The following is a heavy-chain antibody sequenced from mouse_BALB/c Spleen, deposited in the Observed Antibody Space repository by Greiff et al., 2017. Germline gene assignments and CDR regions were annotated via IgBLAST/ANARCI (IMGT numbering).Heavy chain of an antibody. V-gene: IGHV5-17*02. CDR1: GFTFSSFG. J-gene: IGHJ3*01. CDR2: ISSGSSTI. CDR3: AEGTGFAY. Sequence: EVHLVESGGGLVQPGGSRKLSCAASGFTFSSFGMHWVRQAPEKGLEWVAYISSGSSTIYYADTVKGRFTISRDNPKNTLFLQMTSLRSEDTAMYYCAEGTGFAYWGQGTLVTVSA.